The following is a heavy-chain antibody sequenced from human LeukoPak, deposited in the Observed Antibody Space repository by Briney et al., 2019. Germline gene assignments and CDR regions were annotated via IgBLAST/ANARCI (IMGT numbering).Heavy chain of an antibody. CDR1: GLIFSNYW. CDR3: ATVAGNCSGGRCYLLRFDY. Sequence: GGSLRLSRAASGLIFSNYWMSWVRQAPGKGLEWVANIKLDGSTKDYVDSVKGRFTISRDNAKNSLYLQMNSLRGDDTAVYYCATVAGNCSGGRCYLLRFDYWGQGTLVTVSS. V-gene: IGHV3-7*01. D-gene: IGHD2-15*01. CDR2: IKLDGSTK. J-gene: IGHJ4*02.